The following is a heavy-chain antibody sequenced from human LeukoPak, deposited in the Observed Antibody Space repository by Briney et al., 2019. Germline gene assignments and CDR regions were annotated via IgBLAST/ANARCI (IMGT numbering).Heavy chain of an antibody. D-gene: IGHD6-19*01. CDR2: IIPIFGTA. Sequence: GSSVKVSCKASGGTFSSYAISWVRQAPGQGLEWMGGIIPIFGTANYAQKFQGRVTITADESTSTAYMELSSLRSEDTAVYYCAGNSEQWLVPARGSDYWGQGTLVTVSS. J-gene: IGHJ4*02. CDR1: GGTFSSYA. CDR3: AGNSEQWLVPARGSDY. V-gene: IGHV1-69*01.